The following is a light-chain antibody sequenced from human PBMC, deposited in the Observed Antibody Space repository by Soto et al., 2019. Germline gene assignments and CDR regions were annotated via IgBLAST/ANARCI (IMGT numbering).Light chain of an antibody. V-gene: IGLV1-51*02. J-gene: IGLJ3*02. CDR1: TSNIGNNY. Sequence: QSVLTQPPSVSAAPGQRVTISCSGTTSNIGNNYVSWYQQVPGTAPKLLIYENYRRPSGIPDRFSGSRSGTSASLAISGLRPEDEADYYCAVWDDSLSGVVFGGGTKLTVL. CDR2: ENY. CDR3: AVWDDSLSGVV.